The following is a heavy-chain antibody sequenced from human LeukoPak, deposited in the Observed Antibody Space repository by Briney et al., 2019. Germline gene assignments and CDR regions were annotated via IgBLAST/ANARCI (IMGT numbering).Heavy chain of an antibody. Sequence: PSETLSLTYAVYGGSFSGYYWSWLRQPPGKGLEWIGEINHSGSTNYNPSLKSRVTISVDTSKNQFSLKLSSVTAADTGIYYCARRPRDSVNYGGPSGVDYWGQGIRVTVSS. J-gene: IGHJ4*02. CDR1: GGSFSGYY. D-gene: IGHD4-23*01. V-gene: IGHV4-34*01. CDR3: ARRPRDSVNYGGPSGVDY. CDR2: INHSGST.